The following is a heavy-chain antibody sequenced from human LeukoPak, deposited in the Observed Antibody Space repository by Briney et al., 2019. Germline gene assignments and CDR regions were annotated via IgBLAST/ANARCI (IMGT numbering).Heavy chain of an antibody. CDR3: ARWGISAAHDAFDM. J-gene: IGHJ3*02. CDR1: GFTFSFYG. D-gene: IGHD6-13*01. Sequence: GGSLRLSCAESGFTFSFYGMHWVRQAPGKGLKWVAVIWSHGNEKYSADSVEGRFTVSRDNSKNTLYLQMKSLRDEDTAVYYCARWGISAAHDAFDMWGQGTMVTVSS. V-gene: IGHV3-33*01. CDR2: IWSHGNEK.